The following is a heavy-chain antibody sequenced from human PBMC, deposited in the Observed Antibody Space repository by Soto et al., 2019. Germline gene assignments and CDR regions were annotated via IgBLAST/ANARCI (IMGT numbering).Heavy chain of an antibody. D-gene: IGHD1-26*01. CDR2: IYYSGTT. CDR3: ARREIQGPIDY. J-gene: IGHJ4*02. CDR1: SYSIPRCIW. Sequence: SETLSLTCALFSYSIPRCIWWPSIRQPPGKGLEWIGYIYYSGTTYYNPSLKSRVTMSVDTSKNQFSLKLTSVTAVDTAVYYCARREIQGPIDYWGQGTLVTVSS. V-gene: IGHV4-28*01.